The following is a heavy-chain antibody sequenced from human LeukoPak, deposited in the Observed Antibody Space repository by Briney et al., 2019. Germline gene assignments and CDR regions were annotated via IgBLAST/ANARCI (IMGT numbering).Heavy chain of an antibody. CDR3: ARAINDYSNYEVLTDNWFDP. V-gene: IGHV4-39*07. D-gene: IGHD4-11*01. J-gene: IGHJ5*02. Sequence: SETLSLTCTVSGGSISSSSYYWGWIRQPPGKGLEWIGSIYYSGSTNYNPSLKSRVTISVDTSKNHFSLKLSSVTAADTAVYYCARAINDYSNYEVLTDNWFDPWGQGTLVTVSS. CDR1: GGSISSSSYY. CDR2: IYYSGST.